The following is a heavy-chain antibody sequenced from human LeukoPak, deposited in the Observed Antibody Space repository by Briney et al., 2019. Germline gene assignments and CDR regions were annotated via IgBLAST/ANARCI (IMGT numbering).Heavy chain of an antibody. Sequence: ASVKVSCKVSGYTLTELSMHWVRQAPGKGLEWMGGFDPEDGETTYAQKFQGRVTMTEDTSTDTAYMELSSLRSEDTAVYYCATDLERDYGDLDYWGQGTLVTVSS. D-gene: IGHD4-17*01. CDR3: ATDLERDYGDLDY. J-gene: IGHJ4*02. CDR1: GYTLTELS. V-gene: IGHV1-24*01. CDR2: FDPEDGET.